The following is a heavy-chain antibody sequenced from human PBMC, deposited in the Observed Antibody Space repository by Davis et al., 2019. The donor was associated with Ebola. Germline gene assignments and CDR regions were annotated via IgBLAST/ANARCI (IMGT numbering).Heavy chain of an antibody. CDR2: ISSSGSTI. D-gene: IGHD4-17*01. V-gene: IGHV3-11*01. CDR1: GFNFSDYY. J-gene: IGHJ3*02. Sequence: GESLKISCAASGFNFSDYYMSWICQAPGKGLEWVSYISSSGSTIYYADSVKGRFTISRDNAKNSLYLQMNSLRAEDTAVYYCAKTRSGDYPHDAFDIWGQGTMVTVSS. CDR3: AKTRSGDYPHDAFDI.